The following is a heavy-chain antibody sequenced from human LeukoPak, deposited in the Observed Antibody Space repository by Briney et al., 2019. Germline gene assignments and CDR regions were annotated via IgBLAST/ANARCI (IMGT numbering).Heavy chain of an antibody. Sequence: GASVKVSCKASGYTFTGYYMHWVRQAPGQGLEWMGWINPNSGGTNYAQKFQGRVTMTRDTSISTAYMELSRLRSDDTAVYYCAREYYYGSGSYYAPDYYYYYGRDVWGQGTTVTVSS. V-gene: IGHV1-2*02. J-gene: IGHJ6*02. CDR1: GYTFTGYY. CDR2: INPNSGGT. D-gene: IGHD3-10*01. CDR3: AREYYYGSGSYYAPDYYYYYGRDV.